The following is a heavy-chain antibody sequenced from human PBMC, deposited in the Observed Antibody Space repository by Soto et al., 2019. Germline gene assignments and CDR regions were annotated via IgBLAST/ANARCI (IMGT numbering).Heavy chain of an antibody. Sequence: GALRLACAASVFTFSSYEMNWVREAPGKGLEWVSYISSSGSTIYYADSVKGRFTISRDNAKNSLYLQMNSLRAEDTAVYYCAAPSSSSINDAFDIWGQGTMVTVSS. J-gene: IGHJ3*02. CDR2: ISSSGSTI. D-gene: IGHD6-6*01. CDR3: AAPSSSSINDAFDI. V-gene: IGHV3-48*03. CDR1: VFTFSSYE.